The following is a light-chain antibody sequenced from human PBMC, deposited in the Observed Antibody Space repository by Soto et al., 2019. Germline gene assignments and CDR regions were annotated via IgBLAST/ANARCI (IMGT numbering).Light chain of an antibody. CDR3: QQYSSWPST. CDR2: GAS. J-gene: IGKJ1*01. CDR1: QSVCSN. Sequence: EIVLTQSPATLSVSPWERATLSCRASQSVCSNLAWSQQKPGQAPRLLIYGASTRATGIPDRFSGSGSGTEFTLTISSLQSEDFAVYYCQQYSSWPSTFGQGTKVDIK. V-gene: IGKV3D-15*01.